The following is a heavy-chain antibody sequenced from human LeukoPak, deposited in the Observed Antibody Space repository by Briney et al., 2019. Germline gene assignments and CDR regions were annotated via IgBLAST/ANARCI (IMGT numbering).Heavy chain of an antibody. Sequence: GGSLRLSCAASGFTFSSYAMHWVRQAPGKGLAWVAVISYDGSNKYYADSVKGRFTISRENSKNTLYLQMNSLRAEDTAVYYCARDGDTSGYSDWGQGSLATVSS. CDR3: ARDGDTSGYSD. V-gene: IGHV3-30*04. CDR2: ISYDGSNK. CDR1: GFTFSSYA. J-gene: IGHJ4*02. D-gene: IGHD3-22*01.